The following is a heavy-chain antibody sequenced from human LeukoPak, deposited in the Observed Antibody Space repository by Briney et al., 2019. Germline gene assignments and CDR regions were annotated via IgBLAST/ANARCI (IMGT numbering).Heavy chain of an antibody. V-gene: IGHV4-38-2*02. J-gene: IGHJ6*03. D-gene: IGHD3-9*01. Sequence: SETLSLTCTVSGYSISSGYYWGWIRQPPGKGLEWIGSIYHSGSTHYNPSLKSRVTISVDTSKNQFSLKLNSVTAADTAVYYCARAHLNVLRYFDWLSYYMDVWGKGTTVTVSS. CDR1: GYSISSGYY. CDR2: IYHSGST. CDR3: ARAHLNVLRYFDWLSYYMDV.